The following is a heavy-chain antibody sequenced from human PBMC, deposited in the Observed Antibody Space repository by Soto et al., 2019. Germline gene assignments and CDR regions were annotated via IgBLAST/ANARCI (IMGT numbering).Heavy chain of an antibody. CDR2: MNPNSGNT. D-gene: IGHD6-19*01. J-gene: IGHJ4*02. CDR1: GYTFTSYD. V-gene: IGHV1-8*01. CDR3: ARDLHAGYSSGWGDFDY. Sequence: QVQLVQSGAEVKKPGASVKVSCKASGYTFTSYDINWVRQATGQGLEWMGWMNPNSGNTGYAQKFQGRVTMTRNTAISNAYMELSSLRSEDTAVYYCARDLHAGYSSGWGDFDYWGQGTLVTVSS.